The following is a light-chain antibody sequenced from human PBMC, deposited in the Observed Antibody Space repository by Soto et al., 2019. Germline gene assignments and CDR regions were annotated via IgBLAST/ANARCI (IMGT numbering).Light chain of an antibody. V-gene: IGLV4-60*02. J-gene: IGLJ2*01. CDR3: ETWDSNTRV. CDR2: LEGSGSY. Sequence: QSVLTQSSSASASLGSSVKLTCTLSSGHSSYIIAWHQQQPGKAPRYLMKLEGSGSYNKGSGVPDRFSCSSSGADRYLTISILQFEDEADYYCETWDSNTRVFGGGTKLTVL. CDR1: SGHSSYI.